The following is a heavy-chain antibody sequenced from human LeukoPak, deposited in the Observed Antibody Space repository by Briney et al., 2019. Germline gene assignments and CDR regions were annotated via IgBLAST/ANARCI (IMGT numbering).Heavy chain of an antibody. J-gene: IGHJ4*02. V-gene: IGHV3-64*01. CDR1: GFTFSNYG. Sequence: GGFLRLSCAASGFTFSNYGLHWVRQAPGKGLEYVSAISSNGGTTYYANSVKGRFTISRDNSKNTLYLQMGSLRAEDVAVYYCATGYDSSGYYQYWGQGTLVTVSS. CDR3: ATGYDSSGYYQY. CDR2: ISSNGGTT. D-gene: IGHD3-22*01.